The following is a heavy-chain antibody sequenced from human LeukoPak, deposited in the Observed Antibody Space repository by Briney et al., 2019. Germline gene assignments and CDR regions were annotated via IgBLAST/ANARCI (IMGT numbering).Heavy chain of an antibody. CDR2: IYTSGST. V-gene: IGHV4-4*07. Sequence: PSETLSLTCTVSGGSISSYYWSWIRQPAGKGLEWIGRIYTSGSTNYNPSLKSRVTMSVDTSKNQFSLKLSSVTAADTAVYYCAREGWYSSSWYLKGAFDYWGQGTLVTVSS. CDR1: GGSISSYY. J-gene: IGHJ4*02. D-gene: IGHD6-13*01. CDR3: AREGWYSSSWYLKGAFDY.